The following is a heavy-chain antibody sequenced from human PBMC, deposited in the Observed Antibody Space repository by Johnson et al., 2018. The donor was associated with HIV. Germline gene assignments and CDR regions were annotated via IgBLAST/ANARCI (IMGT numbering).Heavy chain of an antibody. D-gene: IGHD6-19*01. CDR3: ARAIDKGYSSGWSSDVYDI. V-gene: IGHV3-74*01. Sequence: VQLVESGGGLVQPGGSLRLSCAASGFTFSSHWMHWVRQPPGKGLVWVSRINSDGSSTSYADSVKGRFTISRDNAKNTLYLQMNSLRVEDTAVYYCARAIDKGYSSGWSSDVYDIWGQGTMVTVSA. J-gene: IGHJ3*02. CDR1: GFTFSSHW. CDR2: INSDGSST.